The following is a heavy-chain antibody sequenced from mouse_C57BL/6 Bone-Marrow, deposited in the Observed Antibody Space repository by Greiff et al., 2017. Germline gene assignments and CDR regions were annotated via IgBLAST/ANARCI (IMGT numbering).Heavy chain of an antibody. CDR2: IYPRDGST. CDR1: GYTFTDHT. CDR3: AREVYDGYDWFAY. D-gene: IGHD2-3*01. Sequence: VQLQQSDAELVKPGASVKISCKVSGYTFTDHTIHWMKQRPEQGLEWIGYIYPRDGSTKYNEKFKGKDTLTADKSSSTAYMQLNSLTSEDSAVYFCAREVYDGYDWFAYWGQGTLVTVAA. J-gene: IGHJ3*01. V-gene: IGHV1-78*01.